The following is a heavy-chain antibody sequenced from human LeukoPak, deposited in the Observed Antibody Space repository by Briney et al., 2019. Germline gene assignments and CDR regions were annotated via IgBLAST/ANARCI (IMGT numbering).Heavy chain of an antibody. CDR3: ARVMGRLVRNWYFDL. D-gene: IGHD3-9*01. CDR1: GFTFSSYE. Sequence: PGGPLRLSCAASGFTFSSYEMNWVRQAPGKGLEWVSVIYDGGFTEYTDSVKGRFTISRDNSKNTLDLQMNSLRAEDTAVYYCARVMGRLVRNWYFDLWGRGTLVTVSS. V-gene: IGHV3-66*01. J-gene: IGHJ2*01. CDR2: IYDGGFT.